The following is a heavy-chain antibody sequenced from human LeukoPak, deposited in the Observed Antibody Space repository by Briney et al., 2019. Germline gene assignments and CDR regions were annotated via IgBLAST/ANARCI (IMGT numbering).Heavy chain of an antibody. CDR2: ISWNSGSI. J-gene: IGHJ4*02. CDR1: GFTFDDYA. V-gene: IGHV3-9*01. CDR3: ERDRLPYYFDSSNYYYSTLEY. D-gene: IGHD3-22*01. Sequence: GGSLRLSCAASGFTFDDYAMHWVRQAPGKGLEWVSGISWNSGSIGYADSVKGRFTISRDNAKNSLYLQMNSLRAEDTALYYCERDRLPYYFDSSNYYYSTLEYWGQGTLVTVSS.